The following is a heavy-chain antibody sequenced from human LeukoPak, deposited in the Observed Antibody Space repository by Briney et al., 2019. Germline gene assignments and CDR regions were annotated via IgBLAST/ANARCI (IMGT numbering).Heavy chain of an antibody. J-gene: IGHJ5*02. CDR1: GGSISNHY. V-gene: IGHV4-59*11. D-gene: IGHD5-12*01. Sequence: PSETLSLACTVSGGSISNHYCNWIRQSPGKELEWIGYVHYSRGTNYNPSLKSRVTISLDTSKNQFFLQLSSVTAADTAVYHCASGQGWLTDHWGRGTLVAVSS. CDR2: VHYSRGT. CDR3: ASGQGWLTDH.